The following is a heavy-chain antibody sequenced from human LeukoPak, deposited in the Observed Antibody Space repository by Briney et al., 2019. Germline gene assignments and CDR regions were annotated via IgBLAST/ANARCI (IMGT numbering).Heavy chain of an antibody. CDR2: ISSSSNYI. J-gene: IGHJ6*03. D-gene: IGHD2-8*01. V-gene: IGHV3-21*01. Sequence: GGSLRLSCAASGFTFSSYSMNWVRQAPGKGLEWVSSISSSSNYIYYADSVMGRFTISRDNAKNSLYLQMNSLRAEDTAVYYCARAGMLDDYYYYMDVWGKGTTVTVSS. CDR3: ARAGMLDDYYYYMDV. CDR1: GFTFSSYS.